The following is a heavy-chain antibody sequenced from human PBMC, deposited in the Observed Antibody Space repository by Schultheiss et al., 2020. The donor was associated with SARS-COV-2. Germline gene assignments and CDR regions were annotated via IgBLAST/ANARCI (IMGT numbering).Heavy chain of an antibody. J-gene: IGHJ4*02. V-gene: IGHV3-15*04. Sequence: GGSLRLSCAASGFTFSNAWMNWVRQAPGKGLEWVGRIESKADGGTTDYAAPVKGRFTISRDDSKNRLYLQMNSLKTEDTAVYYCTTARRDRRGRFDYWGQGTLVTVSS. CDR3: TTARRDRRGRFDY. D-gene: IGHD6-6*01. CDR2: IESKADGGTT. CDR1: GFTFSNAW.